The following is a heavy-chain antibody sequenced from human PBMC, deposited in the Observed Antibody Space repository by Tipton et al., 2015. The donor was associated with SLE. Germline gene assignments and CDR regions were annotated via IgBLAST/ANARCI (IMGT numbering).Heavy chain of an antibody. CDR3: ARGGDSGWTPFDY. CDR1: GGSINNHY. J-gene: IGHJ4*02. CDR2: IYYSGST. Sequence: TLSLTCTVSGGSINNHYWSWIRQPPGNGLEWIGYIYYSGSTNYNPSLKSRVTISVDTSKNQFSLKLSSVTAADTAVYYCARGGDSGWTPFDYWGQGTLVTVSS. V-gene: IGHV4-59*11. D-gene: IGHD6-19*01.